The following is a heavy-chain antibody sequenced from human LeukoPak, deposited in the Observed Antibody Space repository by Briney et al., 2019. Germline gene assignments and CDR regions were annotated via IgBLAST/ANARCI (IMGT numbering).Heavy chain of an antibody. CDR1: GGSISSSSW. D-gene: IGHD3-22*01. V-gene: IGHV4-4*02. CDR3: ASYSYYYDSSGYFDY. Sequence: SETLSLTCAVSGGSISSSSWWSWVRQPPGKGLEWIGEIYHSGSTNYNPSLKSRVTISVDTSKNQFSLKLGSVTAADTAVYYCASYSYYYDSSGYFDYWGQGTLVTVSS. CDR2: IYHSGST. J-gene: IGHJ4*02.